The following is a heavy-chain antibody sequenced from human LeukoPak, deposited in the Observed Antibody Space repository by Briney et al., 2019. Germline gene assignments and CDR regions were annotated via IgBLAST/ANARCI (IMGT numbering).Heavy chain of an antibody. CDR2: IYYTGTT. D-gene: IGHD3-3*01. CDR1: GASISSSTYF. Sequence: SETLSLTCTVSGASISSSTYFWAWIRQPPGKGLEWIGTIYYTGTTYYNSSLKSRVTISVDTSKNQFSLSLSSVTAADTAVYYCARLSRFLEWFSYAPYFFDYWGQGTLVTVSS. CDR3: ARLSRFLEWFSYAPYFFDY. V-gene: IGHV4-39*01. J-gene: IGHJ4*02.